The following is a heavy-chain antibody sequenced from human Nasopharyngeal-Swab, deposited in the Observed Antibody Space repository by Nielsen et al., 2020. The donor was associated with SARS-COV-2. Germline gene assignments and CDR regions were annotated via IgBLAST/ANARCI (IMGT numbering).Heavy chain of an antibody. CDR2: LYWDDDN. D-gene: IGHD6-19*01. J-gene: IGHJ4*02. CDR3: VHSTGWRLDY. V-gene: IGHV2-5*02. Sequence: IRQPPGKALEWLALLYWDDDNRYNPSLKSRITITKDTSKNHVVLTMTNMDPVDTATYFCVHSTGWRLDYWGQGTLVTVSS.